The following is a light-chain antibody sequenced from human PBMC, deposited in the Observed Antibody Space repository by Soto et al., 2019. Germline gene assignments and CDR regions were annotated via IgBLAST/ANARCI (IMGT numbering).Light chain of an antibody. CDR2: AAS. Sequence: DIQMTQSPSSLSASVGDRVTITCRASQRISSNLSWYQQKPGKAPKFLIYAASSLESGVPSRFSGSGSGTDFTLTISSLQPEDFATYHRQQSYSTPYTFGQGTKLEIK. CDR1: QRISSN. CDR3: QQSYSTPYT. J-gene: IGKJ2*01. V-gene: IGKV1-39*01.